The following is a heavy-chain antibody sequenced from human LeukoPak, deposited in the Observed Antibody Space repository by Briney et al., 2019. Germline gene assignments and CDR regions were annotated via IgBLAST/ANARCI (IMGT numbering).Heavy chain of an antibody. V-gene: IGHV3-21*01. J-gene: IGHJ6*02. Sequence: PGGSLRLSCAASGFTFSSYSMNWVRQAPGKGLEWVSSISSSSSCIYYADSVKGRFTISRDNAKNSLYLQMNSLRAEDTAVYYCARDLITMVRGTYYYYGMDVWGQGTTVTVSS. CDR1: GFTFSSYS. D-gene: IGHD3-10*01. CDR2: ISSSSSCI. CDR3: ARDLITMVRGTYYYYGMDV.